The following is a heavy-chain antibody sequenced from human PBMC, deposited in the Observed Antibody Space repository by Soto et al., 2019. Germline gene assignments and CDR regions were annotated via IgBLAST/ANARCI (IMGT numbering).Heavy chain of an antibody. CDR2: IYWDDDN. CDR3: AHGSGWLSDY. Sequence: QITLKESGPTLVKPTQTLTLTCSFSGFSLTSTAVGVNWIRQPQVKALEWLALIYWDDDNHFSPSLKSRLSVTKDTSKNQVVLTMTNMDPVDTATYYCAHGSGWLSDYWGQGILVTVSS. J-gene: IGHJ4*02. D-gene: IGHD6-19*01. V-gene: IGHV2-5*02. CDR1: GFSLTSTAVG.